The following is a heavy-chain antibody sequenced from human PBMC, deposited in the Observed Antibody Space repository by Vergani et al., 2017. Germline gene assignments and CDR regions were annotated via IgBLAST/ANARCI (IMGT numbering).Heavy chain of an antibody. D-gene: IGHD3-16*01. Sequence: QVQLVESGGGVVQPGESLRLSCAASGFPFSTYGMHWVRQAPGKGLEWVAFIQKDGIDKFYADSVRGRFTISRDISKNTLYLEMNSLRAEDTAVYYCAXGFGGITFGGVNDYWGQGTLVTVSS. CDR2: IQKDGIDK. CDR1: GFPFSTYG. J-gene: IGHJ4*02. V-gene: IGHV3-30*02. CDR3: AXGFGGITFGGVNDY.